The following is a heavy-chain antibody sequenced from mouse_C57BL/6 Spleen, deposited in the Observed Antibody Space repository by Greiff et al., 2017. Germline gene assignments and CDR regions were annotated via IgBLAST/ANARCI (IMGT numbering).Heavy chain of an antibody. D-gene: IGHD6-1*01. V-gene: IGHV1-9*01. Sequence: QVQLQQSGAELMKPGASVKLSCKATGYTFTGYWIEWVKQRPGHGLEWIGEILPGSGSTNYHEKFKGKATFTADTSSNTAYMQLSSLTTEDSAIYYCARRAAYYAMDYWGQGTSVTVSS. CDR3: ARRAAYYAMDY. J-gene: IGHJ4*01. CDR1: GYTFTGYW. CDR2: ILPGSGST.